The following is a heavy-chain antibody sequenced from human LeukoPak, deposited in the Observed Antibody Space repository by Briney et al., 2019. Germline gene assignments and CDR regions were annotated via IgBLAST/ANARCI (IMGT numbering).Heavy chain of an antibody. CDR1: GFTFSSYW. CDR3: ARDPGGVQEFDY. CDR2: INSDGSST. D-gene: IGHD3-10*01. V-gene: IGHV3-74*01. J-gene: IGHJ4*02. Sequence: GGSLRLSCAASGFTFSSYWMHWVRQAPGKGLVWVSRINSDGSSTSYADSVKGRFTISRDNAKNTLYLQMNSLRAEDTAEYYCARDPGGVQEFDYWGQGTLVTVSS.